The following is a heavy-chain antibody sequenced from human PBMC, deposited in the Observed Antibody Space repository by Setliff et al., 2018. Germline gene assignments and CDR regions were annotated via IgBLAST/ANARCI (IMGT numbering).Heavy chain of an antibody. V-gene: IGHV3-23*01. CDR2: ISGSGTST. J-gene: IGHJ4*02. D-gene: IGHD1-26*01. CDR1: TFTFSKYA. CDR3: AKWERGTTSDYFDY. Sequence: QTGGSLRLSCVASTFTFSKYAVTWVRQAPGKGLEWVSGISGSGTSTNFADSVKGRFTISRDNFKNTLYLQMNSLRVEDTAVYYCAKWERGTTSDYFDYWGQGALVTVSS.